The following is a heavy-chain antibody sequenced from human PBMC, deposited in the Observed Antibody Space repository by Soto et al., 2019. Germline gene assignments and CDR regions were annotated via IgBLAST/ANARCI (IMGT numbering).Heavy chain of an antibody. CDR2: IYYSGST. V-gene: IGHV4-30-4*01. J-gene: IGHJ6*02. CDR1: GGSISSGDYY. Sequence: SETLSLTCTVSGGSISSGDYYWSWIRQPPGKGLEWVGYIYYSGSTYYNPSLKSRVTISVDTSKNQFSLKLNSVTAADTAVYYCARQGFGPLHGLVDVWGQGTTVTVSS. D-gene: IGHD3-10*01. CDR3: ARQGFGPLHGLVDV.